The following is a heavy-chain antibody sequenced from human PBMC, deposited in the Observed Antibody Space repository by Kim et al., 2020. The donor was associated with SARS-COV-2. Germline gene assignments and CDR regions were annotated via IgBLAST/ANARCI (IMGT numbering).Heavy chain of an antibody. Sequence: ADTVEGRFTISRDNAKDSLYLQMNSLRDEDTAVYYCARELVSGYYYFFGYWGQGTLVTVSS. D-gene: IGHD3-22*01. V-gene: IGHV3-11*06. J-gene: IGHJ4*02. CDR3: ARELVSGYYYFFGY.